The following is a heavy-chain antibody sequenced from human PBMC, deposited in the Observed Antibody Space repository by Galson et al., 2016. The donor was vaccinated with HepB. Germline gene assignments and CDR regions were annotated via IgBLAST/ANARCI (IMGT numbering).Heavy chain of an antibody. V-gene: IGHV1-69*13. CDR1: GGTFSSYA. D-gene: IGHD5-24*01. CDR3: ARVRDGYNKHFYYSMYV. Sequence: SVKVSCKASGGTFSSYAISWVRQAPGQGLEWMGVIINLYGTANYALKFQGRVTITADESTSTAHMEVSSLRYEDTAVYYCARVRDGYNKHFYYSMYVWGQGTSVTVS. CDR2: IINLYGTA. J-gene: IGHJ6*02.